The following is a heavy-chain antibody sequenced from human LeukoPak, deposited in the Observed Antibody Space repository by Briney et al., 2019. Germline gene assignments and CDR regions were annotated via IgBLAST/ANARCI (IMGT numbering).Heavy chain of an antibody. CDR3: ARGGNYPYFYDSSGYFVY. D-gene: IGHD3-22*01. J-gene: IGHJ4*02. CDR1: GYTFTGYY. CDR2: INPNNGGT. V-gene: IGHV1-2*02. Sequence: ASVKVSCKPSGYTFTGYYMHWVRQAPGQGLEWMGWINPNNGGTNYAQKFQGGATLPRDTYISTTYMELSRLRSDDTAVYYCARGGNYPYFYDSSGYFVYWGQGTLVPVSS.